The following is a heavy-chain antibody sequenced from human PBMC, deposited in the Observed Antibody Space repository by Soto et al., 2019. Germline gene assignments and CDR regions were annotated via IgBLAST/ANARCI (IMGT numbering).Heavy chain of an antibody. V-gene: IGHV3-30-3*01. CDR1: GFTFSSYA. D-gene: IGHD5-18*01. J-gene: IGHJ4*02. CDR3: ARAWIQEEYYFDY. Sequence: GGSLRLSCAASGFTFSSYAMHWVRQAPGKGLEWVAVISYDGSNKYYADSVKGRFTISRDNSKNTLYLQMNSLRAEDTAVYYCARAWIQEEYYFDYWGQGTLVTVSS. CDR2: ISYDGSNK.